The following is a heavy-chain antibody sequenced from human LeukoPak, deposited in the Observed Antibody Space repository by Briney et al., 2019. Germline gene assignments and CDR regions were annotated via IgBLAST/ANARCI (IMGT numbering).Heavy chain of an antibody. J-gene: IGHJ4*02. V-gene: IGHV4-59*08. D-gene: IGHD3-10*01. CDR2: IHHSGST. CDR1: CGSISSSY. Sequence: SETLSLTCNVSCGSISSSYWSWIRQPPGKGLEWIGYIHHSGSTSSNPSLKSRVTISIDTSKNQFSLMLSSVTASDTAVYYCARHFYGSGSYYSDYWGQGTLVTVSS. CDR3: ARHFYGSGSYYSDY.